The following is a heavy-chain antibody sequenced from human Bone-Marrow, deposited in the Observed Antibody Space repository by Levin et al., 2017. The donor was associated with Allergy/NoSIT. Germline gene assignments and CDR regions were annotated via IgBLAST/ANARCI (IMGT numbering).Heavy chain of an antibody. V-gene: IGHV3-11*01. D-gene: IGHD3-10*01. Sequence: GGSLRLSCGASGFIFSDYYMAWIRQAPGKGLEWISYISTSGSVRNYADSVKGRFSISRDNAKNSLWLQMSSLRGDDTAVYYCARSTAGRAFDIWGQGTIVTVSS. CDR3: ARSTAGRAFDI. CDR1: GFIFSDYY. J-gene: IGHJ3*02. CDR2: ISTSGSVR.